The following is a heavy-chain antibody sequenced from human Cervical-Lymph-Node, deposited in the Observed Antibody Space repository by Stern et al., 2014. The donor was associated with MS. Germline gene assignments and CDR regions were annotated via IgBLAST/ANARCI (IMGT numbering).Heavy chain of an antibody. V-gene: IGHV5-51*03. CDR2: LYPGNPQT. J-gene: IGHJ4*02. Sequence: VQLVQSGAEVRKPGESLRISCEVSGYRFTNNWIGWVRQVPGKGLAWMGILYPGNPQTNYSPSNRGQVTIRVNKSNTITYLQWSVLTASDTAIYYCARRGHGYMGIDYWGQGTLVTVSS. CDR3: ARRGHGYMGIDY. D-gene: IGHD1-1*01. CDR1: GYRFTNNW.